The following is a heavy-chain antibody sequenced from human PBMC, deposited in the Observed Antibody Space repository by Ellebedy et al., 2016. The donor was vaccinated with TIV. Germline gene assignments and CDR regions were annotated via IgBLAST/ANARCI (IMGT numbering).Heavy chain of an antibody. CDR2: VNGGGFVI. CDR3: AKDRTPGDGYWVFDN. V-gene: IGHV3-23*01. CDR1: GFTFRSYA. J-gene: IGHJ4*02. D-gene: IGHD5-18*01. Sequence: GESLKISCAASGFTFRSYAMSWVRQAPGKGLEWVAGVNGGGFVIAYADSVKGRFTISRDNSKRTVDLQMNSLRAEDTAVYFCAKDRTPGDGYWVFDNWGQGTLVSVSS.